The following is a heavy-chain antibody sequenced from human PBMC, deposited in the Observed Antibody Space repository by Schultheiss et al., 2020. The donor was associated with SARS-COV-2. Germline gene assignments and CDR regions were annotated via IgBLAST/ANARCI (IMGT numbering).Heavy chain of an antibody. Sequence: SETLSLTCAVYGGSFSGYYWTWIRQPPGKGLEWIGEINHSGSTSYNPSLKSRVTTSVDMSKNQFSLKLSSVTAADTAVYYCARAEYCSSTSCYLGLLGMDVWGQGTTVTVSS. D-gene: IGHD2-2*01. J-gene: IGHJ6*02. CDR3: ARAEYCSSTSCYLGLLGMDV. CDR2: INHSGST. CDR1: GGSFSGYY. V-gene: IGHV4-34*01.